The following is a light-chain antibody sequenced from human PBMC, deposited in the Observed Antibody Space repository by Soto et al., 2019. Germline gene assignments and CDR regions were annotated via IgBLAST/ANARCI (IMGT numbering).Light chain of an antibody. Sequence: EIVLTQSPATLSLSPGEGATLSCRASQSVTNYLAWYPQKPGQAPRLLIYDASNRATGIPARFSGSGSATDFTLTVSSLEPEDFAVYDCQQRSNWPFTVGPGTKVDIK. V-gene: IGKV3-11*01. CDR2: DAS. CDR3: QQRSNWPFT. CDR1: QSVTNY. J-gene: IGKJ3*01.